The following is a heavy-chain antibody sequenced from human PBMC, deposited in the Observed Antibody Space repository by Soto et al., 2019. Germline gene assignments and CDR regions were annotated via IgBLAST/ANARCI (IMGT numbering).Heavy chain of an antibody. Sequence: QITLKESGTTLVKPTQTLTLTCTFSGFSLSTGGMGVGWIRQPPGKALEWLALIYWVGDRRYRPCLMSRLTIAKDTSKNQVVLTMTNMDPVDTATYYCVHSRCGGDCLQSYSSHYYYGMDIWGQGTTVTVSS. V-gene: IGHV2-5*02. CDR3: VHSRCGGDCLQSYSSHYYYGMDI. CDR2: IYWVGDR. CDR1: GFSLSTGGMG. J-gene: IGHJ6*02. D-gene: IGHD2-21*02.